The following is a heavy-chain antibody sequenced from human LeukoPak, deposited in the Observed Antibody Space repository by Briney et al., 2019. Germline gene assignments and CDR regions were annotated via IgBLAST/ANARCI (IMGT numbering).Heavy chain of an antibody. CDR3: AKEVLLWFGELFRWFDP. V-gene: IGHV3-23*01. D-gene: IGHD3-10*01. Sequence: GGSLRLSCAASGFTFSSYAMSWVRQAPGKGLEWVSAISGSGGSTYYADSVKGRFTISRDNSKNTLYLQMNSLRAEDTAVYYCAKEVLLWFGELFRWFDPGAREPWSPSPQ. CDR1: GFTFSSYA. CDR2: ISGSGGST. J-gene: IGHJ5*02.